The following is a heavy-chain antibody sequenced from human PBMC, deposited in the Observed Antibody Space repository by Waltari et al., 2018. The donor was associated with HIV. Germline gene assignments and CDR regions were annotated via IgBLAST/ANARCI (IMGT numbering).Heavy chain of an antibody. CDR2: ISFDGSNQ. V-gene: IGHV3-30*04. Sequence: QVQLVESGGGVVQPGRSLRLSCAASGFTFRSYALHWVRQAPGKGLGWWAVISFDGSNQSYADPVKGRFTISRDNSKNTLYLQMNSLRAEDTAVYYCARGKYSSGWNFAYWGQGTLVTVSS. CDR1: GFTFRSYA. J-gene: IGHJ4*02. D-gene: IGHD6-19*01. CDR3: ARGKYSSGWNFAY.